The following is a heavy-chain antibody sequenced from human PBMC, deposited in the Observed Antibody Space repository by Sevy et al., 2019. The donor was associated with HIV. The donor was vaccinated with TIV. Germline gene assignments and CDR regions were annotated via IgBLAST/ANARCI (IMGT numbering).Heavy chain of an antibody. J-gene: IGHJ4*02. CDR3: AREIEDEDKSGAKFDY. CDR1: GFNFRNYW. V-gene: IGHV3-7*01. Sequence: GGSLRLSCEVFGFNFRNYWMSWVRQAPGKGLEWVANIKHDGSEQYYLDSVKRRFTVSRDNGKKSLYLQMTGLRVDDAALYYCAREIEDEDKSGAKFDYWGRGTLVTVSS. D-gene: IGHD3-10*01. CDR2: IKHDGSEQ.